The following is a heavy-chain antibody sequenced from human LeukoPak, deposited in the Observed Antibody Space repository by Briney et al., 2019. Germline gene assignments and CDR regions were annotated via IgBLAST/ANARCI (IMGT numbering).Heavy chain of an antibody. J-gene: IGHJ4*02. Sequence: SETLSLTCTVSGGSISSYYWSWIRQPPGKGLEWIGYIYYSGSTNYNPSLKSRVTISVDTSKNQFSLRLSSVTAADTAVYYCARSSSSWYGIYDYWDQGTLVNVSS. V-gene: IGHV4-59*01. CDR3: ARSSSSWYGIYDY. D-gene: IGHD6-13*01. CDR1: GGSISSYY. CDR2: IYYSGST.